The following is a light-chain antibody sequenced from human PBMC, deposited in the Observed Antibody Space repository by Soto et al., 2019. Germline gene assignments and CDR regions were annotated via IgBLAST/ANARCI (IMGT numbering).Light chain of an antibody. J-gene: IGKJ1*01. Sequence: EIVLTQSPGTLSLSPGERATLSCRASQSVSSSYLAWYQQKPGQAPRLLIYGASSRAIGIPDRFSGSGSGTDFTLTISRLEPEDFAVYYCQQYGDSPWTFGQGTKVDI. CDR3: QQYGDSPWT. V-gene: IGKV3-20*01. CDR2: GAS. CDR1: QSVSSSY.